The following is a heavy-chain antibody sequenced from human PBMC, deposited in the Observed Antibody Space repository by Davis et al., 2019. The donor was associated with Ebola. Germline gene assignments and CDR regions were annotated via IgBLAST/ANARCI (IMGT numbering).Heavy chain of an antibody. J-gene: IGHJ4*02. CDR1: AFSFSSYY. D-gene: IGHD4-17*01. V-gene: IGHV4-59*12. CDR2: IYYSGST. Sequence: SETLSLTCTVSAFSFSSYYWSWIRQSPGKGLEWIGYIYYSGSTNYNPSLKSRVTISVDTSKNQFSLKLSSMTAADTAVYYCARGSMTTVTIFDNWGQGTLVTVSS. CDR3: ARGSMTTVTIFDN.